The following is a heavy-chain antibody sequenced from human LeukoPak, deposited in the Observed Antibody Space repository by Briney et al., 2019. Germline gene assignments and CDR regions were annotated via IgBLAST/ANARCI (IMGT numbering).Heavy chain of an antibody. J-gene: IGHJ6*03. CDR3: ARVLAIFGLDTTDFYMDV. CDR1: GASISSHY. Sequence: SETLSLTCAVSGASISSHYWSWIRQPPGKGLEWIGYTSGSISDNPSLKSRVAVSVDPSQNQVSLSLTSVTAADAAVYYCARVLAIFGLDTTDFYMDVWGKGTTVTVSS. V-gene: IGHV4-59*11. CDR2: TSGSI. D-gene: IGHD3/OR15-3a*01.